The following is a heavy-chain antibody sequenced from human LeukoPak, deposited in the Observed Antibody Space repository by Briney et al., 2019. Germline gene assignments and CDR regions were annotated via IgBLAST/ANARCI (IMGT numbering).Heavy chain of an antibody. CDR3: AKGGSAYCTNGVCSPRVVAAIDY. CDR1: GFGFNDAA. J-gene: IGHJ4*02. Sequence: GGSLRLSCAASGFGFNDAAMTWVRQAPGKGPEWVSLISSSGANTYYADSVKGRFTISRDNSKNTLFLQMSSLRAEDTAVYYCAKGGSAYCTNGVCSPRVVAAIDYWGQGTLVTVSS. V-gene: IGHV3-23*01. CDR2: ISSSGANT. D-gene: IGHD2-8*01.